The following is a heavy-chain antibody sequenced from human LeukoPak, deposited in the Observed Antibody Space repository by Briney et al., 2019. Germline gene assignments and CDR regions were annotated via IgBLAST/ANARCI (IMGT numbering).Heavy chain of an antibody. D-gene: IGHD1-26*01. V-gene: IGHV1-2*02. CDR2: INPNSGGT. CDR3: AVGRRTDFDY. J-gene: IGHJ4*02. CDR1: GYTFTDHY. Sequence: ASVKLPCKASGYTFTDHYIHWVRQAPGQGLEWMGWINPNSGGTNYAQNFQGRVTMTRDTYITTAYMDLSRLRLDDTAVYYCAVGRRTDFDYWGQGTLVTVSS.